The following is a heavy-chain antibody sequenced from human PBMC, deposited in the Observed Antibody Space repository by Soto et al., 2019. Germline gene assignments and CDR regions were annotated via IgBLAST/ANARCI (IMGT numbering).Heavy chain of an antibody. CDR2: ISGSGGST. CDR3: AKGLIDSSCYYYGGSYFDY. Sequence: GGSLRLSCAASGFTFSSYAMSWVRQAPGKGLEWVSAISGSGGSTYYADSVKGRFTISRDNSKNTLYLQMNSLRAEDTAVYYCAKGLIDSSCYYYGGSYFDYWGQGTLVTV. CDR1: GFTFSSYA. D-gene: IGHD3-22*01. J-gene: IGHJ4*02. V-gene: IGHV3-23*01.